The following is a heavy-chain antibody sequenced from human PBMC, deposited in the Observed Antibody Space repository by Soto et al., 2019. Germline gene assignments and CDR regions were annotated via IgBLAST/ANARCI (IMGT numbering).Heavy chain of an antibody. CDR3: ARVSYSGNWFVHSVAGPNWFDP. D-gene: IGHD6-13*01. Sequence: ASVKVSCKASGYSFTNNGISWVRQAPGQGLEWKGWISAYNGNTNYVKKFQGRVTMTTDTSTSTASMELRSLRSDDTAVYYCARVSYSGNWFVHSVAGPNWFDPWGQGTLVTVSS. CDR2: ISAYNGNT. V-gene: IGHV1-18*01. CDR1: GYSFTNNG. J-gene: IGHJ5*02.